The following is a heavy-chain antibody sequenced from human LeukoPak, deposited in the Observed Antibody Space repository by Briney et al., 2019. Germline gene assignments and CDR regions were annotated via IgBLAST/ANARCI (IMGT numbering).Heavy chain of an antibody. CDR3: AREEYDFWSGSSFAY. J-gene: IGHJ4*02. CDR1: GGSISSYY. D-gene: IGHD3-3*01. Sequence: SETLSLTCTASGGSISSYYWSWIRQPAGKGLEWIGRINTSGSTNYNPSLKSRVTISIDTSKNQFSLKLSSVTAADTAVYYCAREEYDFWSGSSFAYWGQGTLVTVSS. V-gene: IGHV4-4*07. CDR2: INTSGST.